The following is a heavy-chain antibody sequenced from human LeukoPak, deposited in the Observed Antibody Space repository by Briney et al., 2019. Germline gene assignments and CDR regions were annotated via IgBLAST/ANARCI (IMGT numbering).Heavy chain of an antibody. J-gene: IGHJ2*01. CDR2: VYYSGST. CDR3: ARHGGVVGPIYLPDYWYFDL. Sequence: SETLSLTCTLSGDSINSFYWSWIRQPPGERLVCLGHVYYSGSTTYNPSFKSRVNISVDTSKNQFTLKLSSVTAADTAVYYCARHGGVVGPIYLPDYWYFDLWGRGTLVTVSS. D-gene: IGHD3-16*01. V-gene: IGHV4-59*08. CDR1: GDSINSFY.